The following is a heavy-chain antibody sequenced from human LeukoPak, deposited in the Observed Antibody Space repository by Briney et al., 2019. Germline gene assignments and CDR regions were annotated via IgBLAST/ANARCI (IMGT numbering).Heavy chain of an antibody. J-gene: IGHJ4*02. Sequence: ASVKVSCKASGYTFTGYYMHWVRQAPGQGLEWMGLINPNSGGTNYAQKFQGRVTMTRDTSISTAYKELSRLRSDETAVYYCARAPGGTVVTPGLSFDYWGEGTLLTVSS. CDR1: GYTFTGYY. V-gene: IGHV1-2*02. D-gene: IGHD4-23*01. CDR2: INPNSGGT. CDR3: ARAPGGTVVTPGLSFDY.